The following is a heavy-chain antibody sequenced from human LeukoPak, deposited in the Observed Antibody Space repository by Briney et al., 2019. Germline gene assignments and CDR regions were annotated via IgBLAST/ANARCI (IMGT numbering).Heavy chain of an antibody. D-gene: IGHD4-17*01. Sequence: SETLSLTCTVPGGSISSYHWSWIRQPPGKGLEYIGHIYYSGSTTYNPSLKSRVTISVDTSKNKFSLKLSSVTAADTAVYYCARVPISTTARGYFDYWGQGTLVTVSS. J-gene: IGHJ4*02. V-gene: IGHV4-59*01. CDR2: IYYSGST. CDR3: ARVPISTTARGYFDY. CDR1: GGSISSYH.